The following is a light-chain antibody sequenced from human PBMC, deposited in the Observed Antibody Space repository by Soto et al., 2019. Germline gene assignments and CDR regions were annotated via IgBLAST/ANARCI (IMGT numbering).Light chain of an antibody. V-gene: IGLV2-14*01. J-gene: IGLJ1*01. Sequence: QSALTQPASVSGSPGQSITISCTGSSTDVGTYHYVSWYQHHPGKAPKLIINEVSNRSSGVSTRFSGSKSGDTASLTISNLQAEDEADYYCSSYRRSNTLVFGTGTKVTVL. CDR3: SSYRRSNTLV. CDR1: STDVGTYHY. CDR2: EVS.